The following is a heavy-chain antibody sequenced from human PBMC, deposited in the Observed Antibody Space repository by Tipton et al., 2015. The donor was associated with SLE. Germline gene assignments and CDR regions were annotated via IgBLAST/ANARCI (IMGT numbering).Heavy chain of an antibody. V-gene: IGHV4-31*03. Sequence: TLSLTCTVSGGSINSGDNYWSWIRQHPGKGLEWIGYIYYRGSAYYNPSLKSRVTISVDTSKNQFSLKLSSVTAADTAVYYCASARRDWDSYYYYYYYMDVWGKGTTVTVSS. CDR1: GGSINSGDNY. CDR3: ASARRDWDSYYYYYYYMDV. J-gene: IGHJ6*03. CDR2: IYYRGSA. D-gene: IGHD3/OR15-3a*01.